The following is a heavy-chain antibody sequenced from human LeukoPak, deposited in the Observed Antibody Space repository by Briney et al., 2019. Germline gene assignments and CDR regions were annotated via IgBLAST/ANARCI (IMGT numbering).Heavy chain of an antibody. J-gene: IGHJ4*02. V-gene: IGHV3-11*01. Sequence: GGSLRLSCAASGFTFSDYYMSWIRQAPGKGLEWVSYISSSGSTIYYADSVKGRFTISRDDAKNSPYLQMNSLRAEDTAVYYCARDEITMVRGVSRYFDYWGQGTLVTVSS. CDR3: ARDEITMVRGVSRYFDY. CDR2: ISSSGSTI. D-gene: IGHD3-10*01. CDR1: GFTFSDYY.